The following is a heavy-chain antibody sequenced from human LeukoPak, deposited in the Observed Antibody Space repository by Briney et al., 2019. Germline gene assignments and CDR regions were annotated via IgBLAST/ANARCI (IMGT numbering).Heavy chain of an antibody. CDR1: GFTFNSYG. CDR3: ARELTMVRGVIRSGYFDY. J-gene: IGHJ4*02. D-gene: IGHD3-10*01. CDR2: IRFDGSYK. Sequence: GGSLRLSCAASGFTFNSYGMHWVRQAPGKGLEWVAFIRFDGSYKYYADSVKGRFTISRDTSKNTLYLQMNSLRAEDTAVYYCARELTMVRGVIRSGYFDYWGQGTLVTVSS. V-gene: IGHV3-30*02.